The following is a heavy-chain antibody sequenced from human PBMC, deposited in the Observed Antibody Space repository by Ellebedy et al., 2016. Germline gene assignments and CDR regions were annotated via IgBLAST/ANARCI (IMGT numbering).Heavy chain of an antibody. D-gene: IGHD1-1*01. CDR1: GPIFATYT. CDR2: ISPDGTRK. Sequence: GGSLRLSCVASGPIFATYTFHWARQAPGKGLEWVTLISPDGTRKFYEHSVRGRFTVSRDNAKNSLYLHMSSLRVEDTAIYYCYKTSKHLELWGQGTLVTVSS. V-gene: IGHV3-30-3*01. J-gene: IGHJ4*02. CDR3: YKTSKHLEL.